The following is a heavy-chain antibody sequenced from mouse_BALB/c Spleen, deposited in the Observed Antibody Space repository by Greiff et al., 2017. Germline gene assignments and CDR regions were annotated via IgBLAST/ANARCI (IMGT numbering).Heavy chain of an antibody. J-gene: IGHJ4*01. CDR1: GFNIKDYY. Sequence: EVQLVESGAELVRSGASVKLSCTASGFNIKDYYMHWVKQRPEQGLEWIGWIDPENGDTEYAPKFQGKATMTADTSSNTAYLQLSSLTSEDTAVYYCKWETARATYAMDYWGQGTSVTVSS. V-gene: IGHV14-4*02. D-gene: IGHD3-2*01. CDR2: IDPENGDT. CDR3: KWETARATYAMDY.